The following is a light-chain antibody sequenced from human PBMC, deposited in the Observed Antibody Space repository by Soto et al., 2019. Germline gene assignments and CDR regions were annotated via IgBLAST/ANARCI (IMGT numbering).Light chain of an antibody. CDR3: QQYNKWTPWT. Sequence: EVVMTQSPATLSVSPGERATLSCRASQRVSSNLAWYQQKPGQAPRLLIYGASTRATGIPARFSVSGSGTEFTLTISSLQSEDFAVYYCQQYNKWTPWTFGQGTKVDIK. V-gene: IGKV3-15*01. CDR2: GAS. CDR1: QRVSSN. J-gene: IGKJ1*01.